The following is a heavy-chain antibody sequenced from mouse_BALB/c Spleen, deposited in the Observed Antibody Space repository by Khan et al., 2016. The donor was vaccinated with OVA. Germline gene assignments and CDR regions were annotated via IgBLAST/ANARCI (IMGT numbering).Heavy chain of an antibody. V-gene: IGHV2-6-1*01. CDR2: MWNDGST. D-gene: IGHD2-4*01. CDR3: ARQPYYHYNIMDY. CDR1: GFSLTNYG. Sequence: QMQLEESGPGLVAPSQSLSLTCTISGFSLTNYGVHWVSQPPGQGLEWLVLMWNDGSTTYNSDLYSRLTISKDNSKSQGFLKRNSLHTDDTAMYFCARQPYYHYNIMDYWGQGTSVTVSS. J-gene: IGHJ4*01.